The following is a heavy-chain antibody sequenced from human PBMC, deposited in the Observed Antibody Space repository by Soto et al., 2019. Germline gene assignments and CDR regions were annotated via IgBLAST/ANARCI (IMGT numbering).Heavy chain of an antibody. Sequence: ASVKVSCKASGYTFTGYYMHWVRQAPGQGLEWMGWINPNSGGTNYAQKFQGWVTMIRDTSISTAYMELSRLRSDDTAVYYCARIAVAGRAIDYWGQGTLVTVSS. J-gene: IGHJ4*02. V-gene: IGHV1-2*04. CDR1: GYTFTGYY. CDR2: INPNSGGT. CDR3: ARIAVAGRAIDY. D-gene: IGHD6-19*01.